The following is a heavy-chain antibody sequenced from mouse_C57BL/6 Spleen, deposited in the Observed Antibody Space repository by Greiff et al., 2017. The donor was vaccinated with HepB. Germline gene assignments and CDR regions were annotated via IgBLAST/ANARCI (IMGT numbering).Heavy chain of an antibody. V-gene: IGHV5-6*01. J-gene: IGHJ4*01. Sequence: EVKLVESGGDLVKPGGSLKLSCAASGFTFSSYGMSWVRQTPDKRLEWVATISSGGSYTYYPDSVKGRFTISRNKAKNTLYLQMSSLKSEDTAMYYCARHYGYDYAMDYWGQGTSVTVSS. CDR3: ARHYGYDYAMDY. D-gene: IGHD2-2*01. CDR1: GFTFSSYG. CDR2: ISSGGSYT.